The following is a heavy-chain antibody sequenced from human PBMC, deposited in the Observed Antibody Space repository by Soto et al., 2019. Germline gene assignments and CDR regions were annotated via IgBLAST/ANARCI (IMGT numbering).Heavy chain of an antibody. CDR1: GGTFSSYA. CDR2: IIPIFGTA. D-gene: IGHD2-15*01. Sequence: QVQLVQSGAEVKKPGSSVKVSCKASGGTFSSYAISWVRQAPGQGLEWMGGIIPIFGTANYAQKFQGRVTITADESTSTAYMELSSLRSEDTAVYYCARDHLSGCSGGSCYSTVRGVDYYYGMDVWGQGTTVTVSS. CDR3: ARDHLSGCSGGSCYSTVRGVDYYYGMDV. J-gene: IGHJ6*02. V-gene: IGHV1-69*01.